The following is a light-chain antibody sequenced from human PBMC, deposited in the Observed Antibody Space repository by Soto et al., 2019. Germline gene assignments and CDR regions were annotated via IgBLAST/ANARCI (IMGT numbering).Light chain of an antibody. CDR2: GAS. CDR3: QQHNSWPPV. V-gene: IGKV3-15*01. Sequence: EIVMTQSPATLSVSPGERATLSCRAGQSVNSNLAWYQQKPGHSPRLLIYGASTRVTGIPARFSGSGSGTEFTLTLSSLQSEDFAIYYCQQHNSWPPVFGQGTKLEIK. CDR1: QSVNSN. J-gene: IGKJ2*01.